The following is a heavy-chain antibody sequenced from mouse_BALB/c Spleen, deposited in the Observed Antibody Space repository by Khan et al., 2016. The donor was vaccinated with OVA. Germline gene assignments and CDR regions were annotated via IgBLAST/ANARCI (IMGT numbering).Heavy chain of an antibody. Sequence: QIQLVQSGPGLVQPSQSLSITCTVSGFSLTTYGVHWVRQSPGKGLEWLGVIWSGGSTDYNAAFISRLSIRKDSSKSQVFFKMNSLQVNDTAIYDCARNYDYDEGLAYWGQGTLVTVSA. D-gene: IGHD2-4*01. CDR1: GFSLTTYG. CDR2: IWSGGST. J-gene: IGHJ3*01. V-gene: IGHV2-2*02. CDR3: ARNYDYDEGLAY.